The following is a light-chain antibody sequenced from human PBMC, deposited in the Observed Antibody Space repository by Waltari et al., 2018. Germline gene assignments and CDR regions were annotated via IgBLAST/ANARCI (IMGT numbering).Light chain of an antibody. J-gene: IGKJ1*01. CDR1: QSISTR. V-gene: IGKV1-12*01. Sequence: DIQMTQSPSSVSASVGDSVTITCRASQSISTRLAWYQQKPGKAPRFLIYDASSLQSGVPSRFSGSGSGTDFTLTISSLQPEDFATYSCQQGNSFPPTFGQGTKVEI. CDR2: DAS. CDR3: QQGNSFPPT.